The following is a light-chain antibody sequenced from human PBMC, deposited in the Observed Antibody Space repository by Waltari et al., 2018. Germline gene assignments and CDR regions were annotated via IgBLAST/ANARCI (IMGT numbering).Light chain of an antibody. CDR3: APWDDSLSGPGV. CDR1: SSNIGSNF. CDR2: RNN. V-gene: IGLV1-47*01. Sequence: QSVLTQPPSASGTPGQRVTISSSGSSSNIGSNFVYWYQQPPGPAPKLLIYRNNRRPSGVPDRFSGSKSGTSASLAISGLRSEDEADYYCAPWDDSLSGPGVFGGGTKLTVL. J-gene: IGLJ3*02.